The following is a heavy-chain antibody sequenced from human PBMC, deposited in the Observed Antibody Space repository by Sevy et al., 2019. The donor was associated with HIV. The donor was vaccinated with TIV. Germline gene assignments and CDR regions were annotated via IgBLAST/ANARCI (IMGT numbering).Heavy chain of an antibody. J-gene: IGHJ6*02. CDR3: TTEALDGDYGDYYVYGMDV. CDR2: IKGKIDDGTT. V-gene: IGHV3-15*01. Sequence: GGSLRLSCAASGITFNNAWMSWVRQAPGKGLEWVGRIKGKIDDGTTDYAAPVKGRFTISKDDSKNTLYLQTNSLKTEDTAVYYCTTEALDGDYGDYYVYGMDVWGQGTTVTVSS. D-gene: IGHD4-17*01. CDR1: GITFNNAW.